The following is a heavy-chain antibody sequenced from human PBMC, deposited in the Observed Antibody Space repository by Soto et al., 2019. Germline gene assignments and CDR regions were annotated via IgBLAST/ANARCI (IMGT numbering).Heavy chain of an antibody. J-gene: IGHJ4*02. Sequence: EVQLVESGGGLVKPGGSLRLSCAASGFTFSSYSMNWVRQAPGKGLEWVSSISTSSSYIYYADSVKGRFTISRDNAKNSLYVQMNNLRGEDTAMYYCARDGYCEVVVADTSDYWGQGALVTVSS. D-gene: IGHD2-15*01. V-gene: IGHV3-21*01. CDR3: ARDGYCEVVVADTSDY. CDR2: ISTSSSYI. CDR1: GFTFSSYS.